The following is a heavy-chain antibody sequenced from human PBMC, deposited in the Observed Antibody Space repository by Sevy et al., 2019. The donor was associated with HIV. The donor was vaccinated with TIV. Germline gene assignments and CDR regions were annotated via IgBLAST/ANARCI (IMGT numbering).Heavy chain of an antibody. D-gene: IGHD3-10*01. Sequence: GGSLRLSCAASGFTFSTYGMHWVRQAPGKGLEWVTFIRYDGTTKYYADSVKGRFTVSRYNSKNTLYLQMNSLRAEDPAVYYCVKGLGMVQGGLLRDDIWGQGTKVTVSS. V-gene: IGHV3-30*02. CDR2: IRYDGTTK. J-gene: IGHJ3*02. CDR3: VKGLGMVQGGLLRDDI. CDR1: GFTFSTYG.